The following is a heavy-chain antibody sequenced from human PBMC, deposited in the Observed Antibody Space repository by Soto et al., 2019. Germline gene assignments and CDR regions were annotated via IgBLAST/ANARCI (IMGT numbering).Heavy chain of an antibody. Sequence: GASVKVSCKASGGTFSSYAISWVRQAPGQGLEWMGGIIPIFGTANYAQKFQGRVTITADESTSTAYMELSSLRSEDTAVYYCARASIAARLGDNFDYWGQGTLVPSPQ. CDR1: GGTFSSYA. CDR2: IIPIFGTA. D-gene: IGHD6-6*01. V-gene: IGHV1-69*13. J-gene: IGHJ4*02. CDR3: ARASIAARLGDNFDY.